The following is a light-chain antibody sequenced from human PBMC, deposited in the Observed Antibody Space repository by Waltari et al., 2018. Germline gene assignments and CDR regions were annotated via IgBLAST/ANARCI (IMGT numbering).Light chain of an antibody. CDR1: QSISSY. V-gene: IGKV1-39*01. CDR3: QQSYSTPLT. J-gene: IGKJ4*01. CDR2: AAF. Sequence: DIQMTQSPSSLSASVGDRVTITSRASQSISSYLNWYQQKPGKAPKLLIYAAFSLQSGVPSRFSGSGSGTDFTLTISSLQPEDFATYYCQQSYSTPLTFGGGTKVEIK.